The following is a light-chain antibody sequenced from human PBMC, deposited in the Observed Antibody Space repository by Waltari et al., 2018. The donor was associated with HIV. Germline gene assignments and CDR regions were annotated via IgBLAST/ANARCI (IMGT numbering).Light chain of an antibody. CDR3: MIWHSSAVV. CDR2: YKSDSNK. CDR1: SGINFGTYR. V-gene: IGLV5-45*03. J-gene: IGLJ2*01. Sequence: QAVLTQPSSLSASPGASASLTCTLRSGINFGTYRIYWYQQKPWSPPQYLLRYKSDSNKHQGSGVPSRFSGSKDASANARIILRSGLQDEDEADYYCMIWHSSAVVFGGGTKLTVL.